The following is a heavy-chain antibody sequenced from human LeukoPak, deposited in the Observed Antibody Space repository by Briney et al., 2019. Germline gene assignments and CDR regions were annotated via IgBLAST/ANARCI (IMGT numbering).Heavy chain of an antibody. CDR1: GDSIDSYY. CDR3: AGRSARYFDS. CDR2: VFYSGPT. Sequence: LETLSLTCTVSGDSIDSYYWSWIRQPPGEGLQWVGYVFYSGPTNYDASLKSRVAISVDRSKNQFSLKLTSVSAADTAVYYCAGRSARYFDSWGQGTPVTVSS. V-gene: IGHV4-59*01. J-gene: IGHJ4*02. D-gene: IGHD1-26*01.